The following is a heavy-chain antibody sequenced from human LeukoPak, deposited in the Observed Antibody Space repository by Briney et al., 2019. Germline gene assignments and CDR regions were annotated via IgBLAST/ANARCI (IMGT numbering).Heavy chain of an antibody. V-gene: IGHV3-21*01. J-gene: IGHJ3*02. CDR3: ARDSSGGSNDAFDI. D-gene: IGHD2-15*01. CDR2: ISSSSSYI. CDR1: GFTFSSYS. Sequence: PGGSLRLSCAASGFTFSSYSMNWVRQAPGKGLEWVSSISSSSSYIYYADSVKGRFIISRDNAKNSLYLQMNSLRAEDTAVYYCARDSSGGSNDAFDIWGQGTMVTVSS.